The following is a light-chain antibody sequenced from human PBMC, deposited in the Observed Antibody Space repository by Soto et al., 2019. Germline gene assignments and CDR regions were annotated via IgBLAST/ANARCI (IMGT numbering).Light chain of an antibody. CDR3: SSYTSSSTLVV. CDR1: SSDVGSYNY. V-gene: IGLV2-14*01. J-gene: IGLJ2*01. Sequence: QSALTQPASVSGSPGQSITISCNGTSSDVGSYNYVSWYQQHPGKAPKLMIYDVSNRPSGVSNRFSGSKSGNTASLTISGLQAEDEADYYCSSYTSSSTLVVFGGGTKLTVL. CDR2: DVS.